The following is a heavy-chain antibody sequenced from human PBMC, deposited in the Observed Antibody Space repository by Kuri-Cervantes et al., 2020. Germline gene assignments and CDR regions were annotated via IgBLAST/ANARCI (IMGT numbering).Heavy chain of an antibody. Sequence: GGSLRLSCVASGFTFSTSWMNWVRQAPGKGLEWVANIKQDGSEKYYVDSVKGRFSISRDNAKNSLYLQMNSLRAEDTAVYYCARGSDYYDSSGYLFGGWVDYFDYWGQETLVTVSS. CDR3: ARGSDYYDSSGYLFGGWVDYFDY. J-gene: IGHJ4*02. V-gene: IGHV3-7*01. CDR1: GFTFSTSW. CDR2: IKQDGSEK. D-gene: IGHD3-22*01.